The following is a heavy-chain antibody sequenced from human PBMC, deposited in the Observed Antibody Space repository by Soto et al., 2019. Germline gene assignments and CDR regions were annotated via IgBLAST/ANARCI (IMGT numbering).Heavy chain of an antibody. D-gene: IGHD2-8*01. CDR1: GFTFTTYA. J-gene: IGHJ4*02. CDR2: ISYDGSNK. CDR3: ERDDELDGNGKVDY. Sequence: GGSLRLSCAASGFTFTTYALHWVRQAPGKGLEWVAVISYDGSNKYYADSVKGRFTISRDNSKNTLYLQMNSLRAEDTAVYYCERDDELDGNGKVDYWGQGTLVTVSS. V-gene: IGHV3-30-3*01.